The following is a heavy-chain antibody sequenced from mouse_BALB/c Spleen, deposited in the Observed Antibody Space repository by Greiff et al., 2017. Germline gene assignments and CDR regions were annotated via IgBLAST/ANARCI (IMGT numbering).Heavy chain of an antibody. Sequence: VQLKQSGAELVRSGASVQLSCTASGFNIKDYYMHWVKQRPEQGLEWIGWIDPENGDTEYAPKFQGKATMTADTSSNTAYLQLSSLTSEDSAVYYCARRGYYYAMDYWGQGTSVTVSS. J-gene: IGHJ4*01. V-gene: IGHV14-4*02. CDR1: GFNIKDYY. CDR2: IDPENGDT. CDR3: ARRGYYYAMDY.